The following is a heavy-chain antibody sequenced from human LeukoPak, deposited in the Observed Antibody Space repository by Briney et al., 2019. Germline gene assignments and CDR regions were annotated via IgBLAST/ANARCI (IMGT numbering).Heavy chain of an antibody. Sequence: SETLSLTCAVYGGSFSGYYWSWIRQPPGKGLEWIGEINHSGSTNYNPSLKGRVTISVDTSKNQFSLKLSSVTAADTAVYYCARVPYYYDSSGYYLRWFDPWGQGTLVTVSS. CDR1: GGSFSGYY. CDR3: ARVPYYYDSSGYYLRWFDP. J-gene: IGHJ5*02. CDR2: INHSGST. V-gene: IGHV4-34*01. D-gene: IGHD3-22*01.